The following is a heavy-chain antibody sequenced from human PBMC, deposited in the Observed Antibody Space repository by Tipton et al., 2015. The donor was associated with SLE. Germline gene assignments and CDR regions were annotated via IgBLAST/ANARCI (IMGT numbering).Heavy chain of an antibody. CDR1: GFTFSGYT. CDR3: TRGGGAGPPVLSYFDY. J-gene: IGHJ4*02. Sequence: SLRLSCEDSGFTFSGYTMNWVRQAPGKGLEWVSSISSSTKYIYYADSVKGRFTISRDNAKKSVDLQMNSLRAEDTAIYYCTRGGGAGPPVLSYFDYGGQEPLV. D-gene: IGHD3-16*01. CDR2: ISSSTKYI. V-gene: IGHV3-21*01.